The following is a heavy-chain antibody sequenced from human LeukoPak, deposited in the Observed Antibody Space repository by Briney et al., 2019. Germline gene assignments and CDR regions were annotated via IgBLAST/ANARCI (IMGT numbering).Heavy chain of an antibody. CDR2: IYHSGST. CDR1: GGSISSSNW. V-gene: IGHV4-4*02. J-gene: IGHJ3*02. D-gene: IGHD4-17*01. Sequence: SGTLSLTCAVSGGSISSSNWWSWVRQPPGKGLEWIGEIYHSGSTNYNPSLKSRVTMSVDTSKNQFSLKLSSVTAADTAVHYCARGTTVTTLHAFDIWGQGTMVTVSS. CDR3: ARGTTVTTLHAFDI.